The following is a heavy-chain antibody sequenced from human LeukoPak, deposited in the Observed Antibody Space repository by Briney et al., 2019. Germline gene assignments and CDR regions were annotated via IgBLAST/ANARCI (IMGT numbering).Heavy chain of an antibody. V-gene: IGHV7-4-1*02. CDR2: INTNTGNP. CDR3: ARDIELGYCSSTSCTTNFDY. J-gene: IGHJ4*02. D-gene: IGHD2-2*01. Sequence: ASVKVSCKASGYTFTSYAMNWVRQGPGQGLEGMGWINTNTGNPTYAQGFTGRFVFSLDTSVSTAYLQISSLKAEDTAVYYCARDIELGYCSSTSCTTNFDYWGQGTLVTVSS. CDR1: GYTFTSYA.